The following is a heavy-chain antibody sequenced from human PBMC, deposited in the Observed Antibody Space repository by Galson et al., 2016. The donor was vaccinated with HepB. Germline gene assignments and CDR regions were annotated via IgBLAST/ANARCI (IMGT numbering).Heavy chain of an antibody. CDR2: IYHSGST. CDR1: GGSISSGGYY. J-gene: IGHJ5*02. V-gene: IGHV4-31*03. D-gene: IGHD3-16*02. CDR3: ATDGLRGTYRYTWFDP. Sequence: LSLTCTVSGGSISSGGYYWSWIRQHPGKGLEWIGYIYHSGSTYYSPSPKSRVIIPVDTSKNQFSLKVRSVTAADTAVYYCATDGLRGTYRYTWFDPWGQGTLVTVSS.